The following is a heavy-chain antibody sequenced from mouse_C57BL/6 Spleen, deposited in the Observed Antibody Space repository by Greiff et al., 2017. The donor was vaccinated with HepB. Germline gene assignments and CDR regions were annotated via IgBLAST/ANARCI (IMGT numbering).Heavy chain of an antibody. Sequence: VQLQQSGPELVKPGASVKISCKASGYAFSSSWMNWVKQRPGKGLEWIGRIYPGDGDTNYNGKFKGKATLTADKSSSTAYMQLSSLTSEDSAVYFCARLSYYYGSSYDDYWGQGTTLTVSS. J-gene: IGHJ2*01. D-gene: IGHD1-1*01. CDR3: ARLSYYYGSSYDDY. CDR1: GYAFSSSW. CDR2: IYPGDGDT. V-gene: IGHV1-82*01.